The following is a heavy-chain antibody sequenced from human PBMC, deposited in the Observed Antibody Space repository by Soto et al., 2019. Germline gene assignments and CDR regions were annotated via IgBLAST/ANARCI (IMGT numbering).Heavy chain of an antibody. CDR3: ARTPGVITMVRGVIMPYYYGMDV. CDR1: GDSVSSNSAA. D-gene: IGHD3-10*01. CDR2: TYYRSKWYN. V-gene: IGHV6-1*01. Sequence: PSQTLSLTCAISGDSVSSNSAAWNWIRQSPSRGLEWLGRTYYRSKWYNDYAVSVKSRITINPGTSKNQFSLQLNSVAPEDTAVYYCARTPGVITMVRGVIMPYYYGMDVWGQGTTVTVSS. J-gene: IGHJ6*02.